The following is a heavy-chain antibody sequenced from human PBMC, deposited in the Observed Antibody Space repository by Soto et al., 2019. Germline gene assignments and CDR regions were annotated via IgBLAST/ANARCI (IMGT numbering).Heavy chain of an antibody. V-gene: IGHV4-59*01. J-gene: IGHJ3*02. D-gene: IGHD1-26*01. CDR2: IYYSGST. Sequence: PSETLSLTCTVSGGSISSYYWSWIRQPPGKGLEYIGYIYYSGSTNYNPSLKSRVTISVDTSKNQFSLKLSSVTAADTAVYYCAGDLGSAAFDIWGQGTMVTVSS. CDR3: AGDLGSAAFDI. CDR1: GGSISSYY.